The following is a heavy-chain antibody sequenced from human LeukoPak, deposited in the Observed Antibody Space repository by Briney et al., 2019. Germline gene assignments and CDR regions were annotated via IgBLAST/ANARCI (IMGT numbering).Heavy chain of an antibody. J-gene: IGHJ4*02. Sequence: SETLSLTCTVSGGSISSYYWSWIRQPPGKGLEWIGEINHSGSTNYNPSLKSRVTISVDTSKNQFSLKLSSVTAADTAVYYCARGLTEWYYYDSSGFDYWGQGTLVTVSS. V-gene: IGHV4-34*01. CDR3: ARGLTEWYYYDSSGFDY. CDR2: INHSGST. CDR1: GGSISSYY. D-gene: IGHD3-22*01.